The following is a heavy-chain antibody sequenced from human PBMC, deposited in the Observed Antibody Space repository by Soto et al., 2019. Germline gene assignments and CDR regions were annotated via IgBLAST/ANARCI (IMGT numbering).Heavy chain of an antibody. V-gene: IGHV3-21*02. D-gene: IGHD4-17*01. CDR1: GFTFSSYN. CDR2: ISSSSNYI. Sequence: EVQLVESGGGLVKPGGSLRLSCTASGFTFSSYNMNWVRQAPGKGLEWVSSISSSSNYIYYADSMKGRFTISRDNAKTSLYLQMNSLRAEDTAVYYCARENAYGDPNAFDYWGQGTLVTVSS. J-gene: IGHJ4*02. CDR3: ARENAYGDPNAFDY.